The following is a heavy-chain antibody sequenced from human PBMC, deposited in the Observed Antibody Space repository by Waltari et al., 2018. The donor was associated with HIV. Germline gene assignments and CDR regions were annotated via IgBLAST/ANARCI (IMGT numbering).Heavy chain of an antibody. CDR3: ANLDSGQAGG. J-gene: IGHJ4*02. V-gene: IGHV3-30*18. CDR1: GITFSSYG. CDR2: ISSYDGNNK. Sequence: QVQLVESGGGVVQPGRSLRLSCPASGITFSSYGMHWVRQAPGKGLEWVAVISSYDGNNKYYADSVKGRLTISRDNSKSTLYLQMNSLRAEDTAVYYCANLDSGQAGGWGQGTLVTVSS. D-gene: IGHD3-16*01.